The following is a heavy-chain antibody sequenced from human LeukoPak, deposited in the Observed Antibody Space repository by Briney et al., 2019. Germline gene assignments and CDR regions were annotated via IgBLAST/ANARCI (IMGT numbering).Heavy chain of an antibody. J-gene: IGHJ4*02. CDR3: ARWPTMGGR. V-gene: IGHV3-66*01. D-gene: IGHD3-16*01. CDR2: IYNGGTT. Sequence: GGSLRLSCAASGFPVSDNYMTWVRQAPGKGLGWVSVIYNGGTTKYPDSVKGRFIISRDNSRNMLYLQMNSLRVEDKAVYYCARWPTMGGRWGQGTLVTRSS. CDR1: GFPVSDNY.